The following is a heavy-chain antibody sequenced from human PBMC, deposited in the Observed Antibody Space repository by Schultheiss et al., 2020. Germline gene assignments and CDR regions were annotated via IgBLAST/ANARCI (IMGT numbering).Heavy chain of an antibody. CDR3: AGYRGTMIVDAFDI. CDR2: IYYSGTT. CDR1: GFSLSTSGVG. Sequence: SGPTLVKPTQTLTLTCTFSGFSLSTSGVGVGWIRQPPGKGLEWIGNIYYSGTTNYSPSLKSRVTISVDTSKNQFSLKLSSVTAEDTAVYYCAGYRGTMIVDAFDIWGQGTMVTLSS. D-gene: IGHD3-22*01. J-gene: IGHJ3*02. V-gene: IGHV4-31*03.